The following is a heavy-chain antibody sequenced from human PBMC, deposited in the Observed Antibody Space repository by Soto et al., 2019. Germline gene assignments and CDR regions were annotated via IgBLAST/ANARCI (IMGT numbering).Heavy chain of an antibody. CDR1: SGSISSSNW. Sequence: SETLSLTCAVSSGSISSSNWWSWVRQPPGKGLEWIGEIYHSGSTNYNPSLKDRVTISVDKSKNQFSLKLSSVTAADTAVYYCARIGVSIAVAGTDYYYYYYMDVWGKGTTVTVSS. D-gene: IGHD6-19*01. CDR3: ARIGVSIAVAGTDYYYYYYMDV. V-gene: IGHV4-4*02. CDR2: IYHSGST. J-gene: IGHJ6*03.